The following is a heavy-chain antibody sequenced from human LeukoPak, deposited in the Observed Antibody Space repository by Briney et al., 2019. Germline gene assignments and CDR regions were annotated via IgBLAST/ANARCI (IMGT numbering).Heavy chain of an antibody. CDR3: AKDPHPLWFGEIVPSGMVY. J-gene: IGHJ4*02. V-gene: IGHV3-48*03. Sequence: GGSLRLSCAASGFTFSSYEMNWVRQAPGKGLEWVSYISSSGSTIYYADSVKGRFTISRDNAKNSLYLQMNSLRAEDTAVYYCAKDPHPLWFGEIVPSGMVYWGQGTLVTVSS. CDR2: ISSSGSTI. D-gene: IGHD3-10*01. CDR1: GFTFSSYE.